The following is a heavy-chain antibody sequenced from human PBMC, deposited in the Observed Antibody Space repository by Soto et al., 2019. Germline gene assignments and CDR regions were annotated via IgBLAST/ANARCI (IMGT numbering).Heavy chain of an antibody. CDR3: ATTTTRDSSGYYGVNWFDP. V-gene: IGHV3-30-3*01. CDR2: ISYDGSNK. D-gene: IGHD3-22*01. Sequence: GGSLRLSCAASGFTFSSYAMHWVRQAPGKGLEWVAVISYDGSNKYYADSVKGRFTISRDNSKNTLYLQMNSLRAEDTAVYYCATTTTRDSSGYYGVNWFDPWGRGTLVTVSS. J-gene: IGHJ5*02. CDR1: GFTFSSYA.